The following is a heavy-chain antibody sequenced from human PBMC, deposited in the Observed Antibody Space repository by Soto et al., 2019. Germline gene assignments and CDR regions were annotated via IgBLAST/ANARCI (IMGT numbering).Heavy chain of an antibody. J-gene: IGHJ2*01. CDR2: ISYDGISK. Sequence: GGSLRLSCAASGFTFNTYGMHWVRQAPGKGLEWVAAISYDGISKYYVDSVKGRFTISRDNSKNTLYVQMNSLRAEDTALYYCARSPQPTRGIHWYFDLWGRGILVTVSS. CDR3: ARSPQPTRGIHWYFDL. V-gene: IGHV3-30*03. D-gene: IGHD1-26*01. CDR1: GFTFNTYG.